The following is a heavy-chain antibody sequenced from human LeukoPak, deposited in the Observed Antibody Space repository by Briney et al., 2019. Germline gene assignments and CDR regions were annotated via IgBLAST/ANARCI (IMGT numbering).Heavy chain of an antibody. CDR1: GGSISGYY. CDR2: NYYSGST. V-gene: IGHV4-59*12. D-gene: IGHD3-10*01. Sequence: SETLSLTCTVSGGSISGYYWNWIRQPPGKGLEWIGCNYYSGSTHYNTPPKSRVTLSVETSKKTFSLKLSTVTPPETPVSFTSSYYGSGSNSHYYYIDFWGKGTTVTISS. CDR3: SSYYGSGSNSHYYYIDF. J-gene: IGHJ6*03.